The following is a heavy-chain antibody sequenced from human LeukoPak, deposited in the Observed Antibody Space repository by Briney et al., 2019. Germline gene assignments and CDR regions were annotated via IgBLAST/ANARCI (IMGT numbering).Heavy chain of an antibody. CDR1: GFTFSNYW. V-gene: IGHV3-7*01. D-gene: IGHD3-10*01. CDR2: IKRDGSEK. CDR3: AKDPYYYGSGSYHYYFDY. J-gene: IGHJ4*02. Sequence: SGGSLRLSCAASGFTFSNYWMTWVRQAPGKGLEWVADIKRDGSEKYYVDSVKGRFSISRDNAKNSLYLQMNSLRAEDTAVYYCAKDPYYYGSGSYHYYFDYWGQGTLVTVSS.